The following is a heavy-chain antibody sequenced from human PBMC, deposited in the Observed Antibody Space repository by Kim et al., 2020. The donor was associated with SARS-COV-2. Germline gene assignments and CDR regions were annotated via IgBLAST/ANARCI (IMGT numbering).Heavy chain of an antibody. CDR3: ARGGISIAAQDV. D-gene: IGHD6-6*01. CDR1: GGSFSGYY. V-gene: IGHV4-34*01. J-gene: IGHJ6*04. CDR2: INHSGST. Sequence: SETLSLTCAVYGGSFSGYYWSWIRQPPGKGLEWIGEINHSGSTNYNPSLKSRVTISVDTSKNQFSLKLSSVTAADTAVYYCARGGISIAAQDVWGKGTTVTVSS.